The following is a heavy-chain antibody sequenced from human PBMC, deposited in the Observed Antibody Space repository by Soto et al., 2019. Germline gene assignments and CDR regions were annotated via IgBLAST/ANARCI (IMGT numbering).Heavy chain of an antibody. CDR1: GFKSVDYA. Sequence: GGSLRLSCAASGFKSVDYAMGWVRQAPGKGLEWVAAIRGTGARTFYDDSVRGRFTLSRDNAENTLSLHMTSLRLEDTAVYYCVKEHYSGSPNFDSWGQGTTVTVSS. J-gene: IGHJ4*02. V-gene: IGHV3-23*01. CDR3: VKEHYSGSPNFDS. CDR2: IRGTGART. D-gene: IGHD6-19*01.